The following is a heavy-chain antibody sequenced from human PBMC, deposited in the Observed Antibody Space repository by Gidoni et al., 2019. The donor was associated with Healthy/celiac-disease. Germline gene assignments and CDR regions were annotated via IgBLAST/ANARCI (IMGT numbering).Heavy chain of an antibody. V-gene: IGHV2-5*01. Sequence: QITLKESGPKLVKPTQTLTLTCTFSGFSLSTSGVGVGWIRQPPGQALEWLALIYWNDDKRYSPSLKSRLTITKDTSKNQVVLTMTNMDPVDTATYYCAHELKGWWELHGFDYWGQGTLVTVSS. CDR1: GFSLSTSGVG. CDR2: IYWNDDK. D-gene: IGHD1-26*01. CDR3: AHELKGWWELHGFDY. J-gene: IGHJ4*02.